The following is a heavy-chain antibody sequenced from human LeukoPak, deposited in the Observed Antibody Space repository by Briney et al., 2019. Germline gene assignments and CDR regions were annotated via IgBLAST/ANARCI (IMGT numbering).Heavy chain of an antibody. CDR3: ARMAGSSWFGY. J-gene: IGHJ4*02. CDR1: GLTVSSTY. Sequence: GGSPRLSCAASGLTVSSTYMSWIRQAPGKGLEWVSIIYSNSATYYADSVKGRFTISRDNSKNTLYLQMNSLRAEDTAVYYCARMAGSSWFGYWGQGTLVTVSS. D-gene: IGHD6-13*01. CDR2: IYSNSAT. V-gene: IGHV3-66*01.